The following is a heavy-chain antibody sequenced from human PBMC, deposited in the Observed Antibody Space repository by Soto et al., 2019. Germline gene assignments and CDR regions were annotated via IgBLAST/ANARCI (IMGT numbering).Heavy chain of an antibody. D-gene: IGHD3-3*01. CDR2: IGGRGGST. CDR3: AKQGDYDFWSSSNNWLDP. V-gene: IGHV3-23*01. Sequence: GGSLRLSCAASGFTFSGYAMSWVRQAPGKGLEWVSAIGGRGGSTYYADSVKGRFTISRDSSKNTLYLQMNSLRAEDTAVYYCAKQGDYDFWSSSNNWLDPWGQGTLVTVSS. J-gene: IGHJ5*02. CDR1: GFTFSGYA.